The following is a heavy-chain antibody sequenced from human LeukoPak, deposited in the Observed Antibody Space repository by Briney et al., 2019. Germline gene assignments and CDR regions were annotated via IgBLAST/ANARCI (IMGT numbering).Heavy chain of an antibody. CDR1: GFTFSSYW. D-gene: IGHD5-12*01. CDR3: AREDYSGYDFYDY. Sequence: GGSLRLSCTASGFTFSSYWMNWVRLAPGKRLEWVANIKRDGSEKCYADSVKGRFTISRDNAKNTLYLQMNSLRVEDTAVYYCAREDYSGYDFYDYWGQGSLVTVSS. J-gene: IGHJ4*02. CDR2: IKRDGSEK. V-gene: IGHV3-7*01.